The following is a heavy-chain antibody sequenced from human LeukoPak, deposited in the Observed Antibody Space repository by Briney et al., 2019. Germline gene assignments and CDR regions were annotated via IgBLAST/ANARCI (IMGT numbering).Heavy chain of an antibody. Sequence: ASVKVSCKASGGIFSNQAITWVRQAPGQGLEWMGRIIPMIGTAKSAQRFQGRVTFTADTSTSTAYMELSSLTSEDTAFYYCAKGATVGKEALHIWGQGALVTVSS. D-gene: IGHD1-14*01. CDR2: IIPMIGTA. J-gene: IGHJ3*02. V-gene: IGHV1-69*04. CDR1: GGIFSNQA. CDR3: AKGATVGKEALHI.